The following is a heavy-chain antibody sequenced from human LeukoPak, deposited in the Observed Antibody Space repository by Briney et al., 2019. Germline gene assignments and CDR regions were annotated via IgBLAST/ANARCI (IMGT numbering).Heavy chain of an antibody. CDR3: ARDLNYYYYGMDV. J-gene: IGHJ6*02. V-gene: IGHV3-66*02. Sequence: GGSLRLSCAASGFTVSSNYMSWVRQAPGKGLEWVSVIYSGGSTYYADSVKGRFTISRDNSKNTLYLQMNSLRAEDTAVYYCARDLNYYYYGMDVWGQGTTATVSS. CDR1: GFTVSSNY. CDR2: IYSGGST.